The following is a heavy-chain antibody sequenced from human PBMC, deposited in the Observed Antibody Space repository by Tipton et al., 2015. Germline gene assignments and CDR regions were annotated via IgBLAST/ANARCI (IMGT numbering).Heavy chain of an antibody. CDR1: SDSISKYY. CDR3: ARARGRHGGLFDS. D-gene: IGHD4-23*01. V-gene: IGHV4-59*01. Sequence: TLSFTCSVSSDSISKYYWSWIRQPPGKELEWIGYIQYSGSTNYNPSLKSRVTISVDTSKTQFSLKMSSVTASDTAVYYCARARGRHGGLFDSWGQGILVTVSS. J-gene: IGHJ4*02. CDR2: IQYSGST.